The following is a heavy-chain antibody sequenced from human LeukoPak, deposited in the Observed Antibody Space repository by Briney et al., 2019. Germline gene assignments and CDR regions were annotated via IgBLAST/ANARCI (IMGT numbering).Heavy chain of an antibody. CDR3: ARRWTGYSYGDAFDI. J-gene: IGHJ3*02. D-gene: IGHD5-18*01. Sequence: PSETLSLTCTVSGGSITSGSYYWGWIRQPPGKGLEWIGSIYYSGSTFNNPSLKGRVTISVDTSKNQLSLNLSSVTAADTAVYYCARRWTGYSYGDAFDIWGQGTMVTVSS. CDR2: IYYSGST. V-gene: IGHV4-39*01. CDR1: GGSITSGSYY.